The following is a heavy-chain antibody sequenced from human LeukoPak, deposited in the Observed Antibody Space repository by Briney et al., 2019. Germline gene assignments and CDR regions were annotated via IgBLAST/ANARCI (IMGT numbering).Heavy chain of an antibody. D-gene: IGHD2-2*02. CDR3: ARVFGYGSSTSCNRLQH. CDR1: GYTFTGYY. J-gene: IGHJ1*01. V-gene: IGHV1-2*02. Sequence: ASVKVSCKASGYTFTGYYMHWVRQAPGQGLEWMGWINPNSGGTNYAQKFQGRVTMTRDTSISTAYMELSRLRSDDTAVYYCARVFGYGSSTSCNRLQHWGQGTLVTVSS. CDR2: INPNSGGT.